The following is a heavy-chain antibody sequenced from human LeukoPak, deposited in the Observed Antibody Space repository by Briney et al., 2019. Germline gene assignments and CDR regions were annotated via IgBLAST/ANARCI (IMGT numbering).Heavy chain of an antibody. V-gene: IGHV3-23*01. D-gene: IGHD2-2*01. CDR3: AKAIVGSSYRYYDY. CDR2: ISGSGGTT. J-gene: IGHJ4*02. CDR1: GFTFINYI. Sequence: GGSLRLSCAASGFTFINYIMSWVRPAPGKGLEWVSAISGSGGTTVYSDSVKGRFTVSRDNSRNTLYLQMNSLRAEDTAVYYCAKAIVGSSYRYYDYWGQGSLVTVSS.